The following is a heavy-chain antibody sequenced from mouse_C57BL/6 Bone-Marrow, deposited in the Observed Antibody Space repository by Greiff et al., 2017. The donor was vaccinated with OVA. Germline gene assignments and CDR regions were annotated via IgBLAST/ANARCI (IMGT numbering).Heavy chain of an antibody. D-gene: IGHD2-2*01. Sequence: EVMLVESGGGLVKPGGSLKLSCAASGFTFSDYGMHWVRQAPEKGLEWVAYISSGSSTIYYADTVKGRFTISRDNAKNTLFLQMTSLRSEDTAMYYSARRGYDGRFAYWGQGTLVTVSA. J-gene: IGHJ3*01. CDR2: ISSGSSTI. V-gene: IGHV5-17*01. CDR3: ARRGYDGRFAY. CDR1: GFTFSDYG.